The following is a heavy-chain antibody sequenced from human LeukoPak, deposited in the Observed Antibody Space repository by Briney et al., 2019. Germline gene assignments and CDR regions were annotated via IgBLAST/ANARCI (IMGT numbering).Heavy chain of an antibody. CDR3: ARGGIAAAGTPYYGMDV. CDR2: IIPILGIA. D-gene: IGHD6-13*01. Sequence: GASVKVSCKASGGTFSSYAISWVRQAPGQGLEWMGRIIPILGIANYAQKFQGRVTITADNSTSTAYMELSSLRSEDTAVYYCARGGIAAAGTPYYGMDVWGQGTTVTVSS. CDR1: GGTFSSYA. V-gene: IGHV1-69*04. J-gene: IGHJ6*02.